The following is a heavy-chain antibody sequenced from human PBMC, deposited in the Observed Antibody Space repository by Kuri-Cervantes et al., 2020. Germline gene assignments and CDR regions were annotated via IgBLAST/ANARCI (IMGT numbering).Heavy chain of an antibody. D-gene: IGHD6-13*01. Sequence: GESLKISCAASGFTFNDYYMGWIRQAPGKGLEWVSYISNSGSTTYYADSVKGRFTISRDNAKNSLYLQMNSLRAGDTAVYYCARESVAAGSGYYYMDVWGKGTTVTVSS. CDR1: GFTFNDYY. CDR3: ARESVAAGSGYYYMDV. J-gene: IGHJ6*03. V-gene: IGHV3-11*04. CDR2: ISNSGSTT.